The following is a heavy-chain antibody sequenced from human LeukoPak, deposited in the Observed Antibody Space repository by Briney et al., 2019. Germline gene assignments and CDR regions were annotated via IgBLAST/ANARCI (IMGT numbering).Heavy chain of an antibody. J-gene: IGHJ4*02. D-gene: IGHD5-24*01. CDR1: GFTFSNYW. CDR2: IKQDGSEK. V-gene: IGHV3-7*01. CDR3: ARVTGYNSLLVSY. Sequence: GGSLRLSCVASGFTFSNYWMSWVRQAPGKGLEWVANIKQDGSEKYYVDSLKGRFTISRDNAKNSLYLQMNSLRGDDTAVYYCARVTGYNSLLVSYWGQGTLVTVSS.